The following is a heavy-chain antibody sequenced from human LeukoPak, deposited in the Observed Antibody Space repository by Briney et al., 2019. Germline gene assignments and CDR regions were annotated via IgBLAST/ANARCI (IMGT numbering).Heavy chain of an antibody. J-gene: IGHJ3*02. CDR2: INPYSGDT. CDR3: AREMKISRFDAFDI. CDR1: GYTFNTYY. Sequence: ASVKASCKTSGYTFNTYYLHWVRQAPGQGLEWMGRINPYSGDTTFAQRFQGRVTMTRDTSISTAYMELSRLRSDDTAVYYCAREMKISRFDAFDIWGQGTMVTVSS. V-gene: IGHV1-2*06. D-gene: IGHD2/OR15-2a*01.